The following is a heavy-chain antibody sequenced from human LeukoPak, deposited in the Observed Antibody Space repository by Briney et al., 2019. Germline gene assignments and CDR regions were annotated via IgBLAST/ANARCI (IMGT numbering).Heavy chain of an antibody. CDR1: GGSISGGGYS. J-gene: IGHJ5*02. CDR3: AREGGTWFDT. D-gene: IGHD2-15*01. CDR2: IYESGKT. V-gene: IGHV4-30-2*01. Sequence: PSETLSLTCGISGGSISGGGYSWSWIRHPPGKCLEWLGNIYESGKTDYNPSLESRLTMSIDISKNHFSLNLNSVTAADTAVYYCAREGGTWFDTWGQGTLVTVSS.